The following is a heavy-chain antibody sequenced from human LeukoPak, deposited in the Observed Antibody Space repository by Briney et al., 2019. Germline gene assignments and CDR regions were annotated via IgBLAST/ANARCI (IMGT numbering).Heavy chain of an antibody. V-gene: IGHV4-39*01. CDR1: GGSISSSSYS. Sequence: KPSETLSLTCTVSGGSISSSSYSWGWIRQPPGKGLEWIGSIYYSGSTYYNPSLKSRVTISVDTSKNQFSLKLSSVTAADTAVYYCALGSGWYSFDYWGQGTLVTVSS. CDR2: IYYSGST. CDR3: ALGSGWYSFDY. J-gene: IGHJ4*02. D-gene: IGHD6-19*01.